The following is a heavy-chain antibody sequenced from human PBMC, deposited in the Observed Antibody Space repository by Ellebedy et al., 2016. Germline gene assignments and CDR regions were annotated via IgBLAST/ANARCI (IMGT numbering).Heavy chain of an antibody. Sequence: GESLKISCAASGFTFSSYGMHWVRQAPGKGLEWVAVISYDGSNKYYADSVKGRFTISRDNSKNTLYLQMNSLRAEDTAVYYCAKEGGMAVDTAMVVPTPPDYWGQGTLVTVSS. V-gene: IGHV3-30*18. CDR3: AKEGGMAVDTAMVVPTPPDY. D-gene: IGHD5-18*01. CDR2: ISYDGSNK. CDR1: GFTFSSYG. J-gene: IGHJ4*02.